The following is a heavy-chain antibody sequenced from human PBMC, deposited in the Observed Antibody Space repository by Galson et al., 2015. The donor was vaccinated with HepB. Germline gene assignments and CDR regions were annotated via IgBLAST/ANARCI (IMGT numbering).Heavy chain of an antibody. CDR1: VGSISSGDYY. J-gene: IGHJ4*02. D-gene: IGHD2-15*01. V-gene: IGHV4-30-4*01. CDR3: ARGGDCSGGSCIFDY. CDR2: IYYSGST. Sequence: TLSLTCTVSVGSISSGDYYWSWIRQPPGKGLEWIGYIYYSGSTYYNPSLKSRVTISVDTSKNQFSLKLSSVTAAVTAVYYCARGGDCSGGSCIFDYWGQGTLVTVSS.